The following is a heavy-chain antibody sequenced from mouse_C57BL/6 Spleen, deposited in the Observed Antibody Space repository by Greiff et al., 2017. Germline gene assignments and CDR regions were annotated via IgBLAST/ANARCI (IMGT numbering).Heavy chain of an antibody. D-gene: IGHD1-1*01. V-gene: IGHV1-77*01. CDR1: GYTFTDYC. CDR3: ARGCYGSHGWFAY. J-gene: IGHJ3*01. CDR2: IEPTNGST. Sequence: QVQLQQSGAELVKPGASVKLSCKASGYTFTDYCMHWVKQRPGQGLEWIGEIEPTNGSTSYNQKFKGKATLTVDNSSSTAYMQLRSLTSEDSAVYYSARGCYGSHGWFAYWGQGTMVTVSA.